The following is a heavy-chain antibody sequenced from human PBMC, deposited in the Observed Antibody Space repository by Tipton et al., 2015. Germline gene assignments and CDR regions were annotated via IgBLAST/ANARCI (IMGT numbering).Heavy chain of an antibody. CDR1: GDSISNTIYY. Sequence: TLSLTCTVSGDSISNTIYYWGWIRQPPGKGLEWIGTIYYTGSTYYNPSLKSRVTISVDTSENQFTLKLSSVTAADTAVYHCARQTYNFATSGPTTYYFDYWGQGTLVTVSS. J-gene: IGHJ4*02. CDR2: IYYTGST. V-gene: IGHV4-39*01. D-gene: IGHD3-22*01. CDR3: ARQTYNFATSGPTTYYFDY.